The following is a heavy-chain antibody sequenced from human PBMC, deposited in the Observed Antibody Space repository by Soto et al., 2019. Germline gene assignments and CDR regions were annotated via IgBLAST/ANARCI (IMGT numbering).Heavy chain of an antibody. Sequence: PGGSLRLSCTASGFMFGSYWMTWVRHVPGKGLQWVANIKRDGSEKYYVDFVKGRFTISRDNADNSVFLDMNNLRVDDTATYYCAGVRATVYEIDYWGQGALVTVSS. CDR2: IKRDGSEK. D-gene: IGHD1-26*01. V-gene: IGHV3-7*03. CDR3: AGVRATVYEIDY. CDR1: GFMFGSYW. J-gene: IGHJ4*02.